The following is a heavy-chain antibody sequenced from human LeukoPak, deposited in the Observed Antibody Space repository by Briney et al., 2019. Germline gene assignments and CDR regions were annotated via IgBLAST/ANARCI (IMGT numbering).Heavy chain of an antibody. V-gene: IGHV1-2*02. Sequence: ASVKVSCKASGYTFTGYYMHWVRQAPGQGLEWMGWINPNSGGTNYAQKFQGRVTMTRDTSINTAYMELSRLRSDDTAVYYCAINPDSSGGGSDWYFVLWGRGTLVTVSS. J-gene: IGHJ2*01. CDR3: AINPDSSGGGSDWYFVL. CDR1: GYTFTGYY. D-gene: IGHD3-22*01. CDR2: INPNSGGT.